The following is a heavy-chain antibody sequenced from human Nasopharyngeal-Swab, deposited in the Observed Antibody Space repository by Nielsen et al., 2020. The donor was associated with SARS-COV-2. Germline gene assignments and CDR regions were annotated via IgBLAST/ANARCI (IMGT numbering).Heavy chain of an antibody. CDR3: ARDFRDSAAVAGTVGAFDI. CDR1: AFTFSIYW. CDR2: IKQDGSEK. Sequence: GESLKISCASSAFTFSIYWMSWVRQPPGKGLEWVANIKQDGSEKYYVDSVKGRFTISRDNAKNSLYLQMNSLRAEDTAVYYCARDFRDSAAVAGTVGAFDIWGQGTMVTVSS. V-gene: IGHV3-7*01. D-gene: IGHD6-19*01. J-gene: IGHJ3*02.